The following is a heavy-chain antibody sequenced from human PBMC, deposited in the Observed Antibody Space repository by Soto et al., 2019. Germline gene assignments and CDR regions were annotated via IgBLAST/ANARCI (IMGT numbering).Heavy chain of an antibody. V-gene: IGHV4-59*08. CDR1: GGSISSYY. CDR2: IYYSGST. CDR3: ARRTSNYYYYYMDV. Sequence: SETLSLTCTVSGGSISSYYWSWIRQPPGKGLEWIGYIYYSGSTNYNPSLKSRVTISVDTSKNQFSLKLSSVTAADTAVYYCARRTSNYYYYYMDVWGKGTTVTVSS. J-gene: IGHJ6*03. D-gene: IGHD2-2*01.